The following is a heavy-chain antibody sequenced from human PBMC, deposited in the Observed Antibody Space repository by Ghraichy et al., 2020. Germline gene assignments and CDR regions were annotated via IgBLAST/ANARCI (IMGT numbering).Heavy chain of an antibody. CDR2: FYHSGST. J-gene: IGHJ4*02. CDR3: ARVGLQLAIYYFDY. D-gene: IGHD1-1*01. V-gene: IGHV4-4*02. Sequence: SETLSLTCAVSGGSTSSSNWWSWVRQPPGNGREWIGEFYHSGSTNYNPSLKSRVTISVDKSKNQFSLKLSSVTAADTAVYYCARVGLQLAIYYFDYWSQGTLVTVSS. CDR1: GGSTSSSNW.